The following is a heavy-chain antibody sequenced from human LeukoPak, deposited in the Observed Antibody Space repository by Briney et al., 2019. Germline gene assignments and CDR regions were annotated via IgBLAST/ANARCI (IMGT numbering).Heavy chain of an antibody. CDR1: GGTFSSYA. CDR2: IIPIFGTA. Sequence: ASVKVSCKASGGTFSSYAISWVRQAPGQGLEWMGGIIPIFGTANYAQKFQGRVTITTGESTSTAYMELSSLRSEDTAVYYCARDRNYYDSSGYRPYYYYYYMDVWGKGTTVTVSS. V-gene: IGHV1-69*05. D-gene: IGHD3-22*01. CDR3: ARDRNYYDSSGYRPYYYYYYMDV. J-gene: IGHJ6*03.